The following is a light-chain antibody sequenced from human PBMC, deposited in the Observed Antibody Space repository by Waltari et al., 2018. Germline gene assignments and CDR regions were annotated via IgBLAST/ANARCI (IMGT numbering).Light chain of an antibody. J-gene: IGLJ2*01. CDR3: ISYTTSDTMI. CDR1: SRDVGAYNY. V-gene: IGLV2-14*03. Sequence: QSALTQPASVSGSPGQSITISCPGTSRDVGAYNYVSWYQQHPGKVPNLIIYAVSHRPSGVSFRFSGSKSDNTASLTISGLQAEDEADYYCISYTTSDTMIFGGGTKLTVL. CDR2: AVS.